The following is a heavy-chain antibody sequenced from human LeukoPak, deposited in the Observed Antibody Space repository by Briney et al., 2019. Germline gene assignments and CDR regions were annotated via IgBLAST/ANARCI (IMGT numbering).Heavy chain of an antibody. Sequence: SETLSLTCTVSGGSISSYYWSWIRQPPGKGLEWIGYIYYSGSTNYNPSLKSRVTISVDTSKNQFSLKLSSVTAADTAVYYCARHPFTAGSGNDYLGQGTLVTVFS. CDR3: ARHPFTAGSGNDY. J-gene: IGHJ4*02. D-gene: IGHD3-10*01. CDR1: GGSISSYY. V-gene: IGHV4-59*08. CDR2: IYYSGST.